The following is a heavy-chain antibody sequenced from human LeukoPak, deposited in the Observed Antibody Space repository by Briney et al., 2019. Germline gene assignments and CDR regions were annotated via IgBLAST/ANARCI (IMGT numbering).Heavy chain of an antibody. V-gene: IGHV4-34*01. Sequence: PSETLSLTCAVYGGSLSGYYWSWIRQPPGKGLEWIGEINHSGSTNYNPSLKSRVTISVDTSKNQFSLKLSSVTAADTAVYYCARGQMGDIVLMVYAPAYWFDPWGQGTLVTVSS. J-gene: IGHJ5*02. CDR3: ARGQMGDIVLMVYAPAYWFDP. D-gene: IGHD2-8*01. CDR1: GGSLSGYY. CDR2: INHSGST.